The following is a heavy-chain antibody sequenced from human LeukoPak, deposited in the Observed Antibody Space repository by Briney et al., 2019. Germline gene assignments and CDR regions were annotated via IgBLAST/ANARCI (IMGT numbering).Heavy chain of an antibody. V-gene: IGHV1-46*01. CDR1: GYTFTSYY. D-gene: IGHD3-10*01. CDR2: INPSGGST. CDR3: ARTVLLWFGESPNYYYYMDV. J-gene: IGHJ6*03. Sequence: ASVEVSCKASGYTFTSYYMHWVRQAPGQGLEWMGIINPSGGSTSYAQKFQGRVTITRNTSISTAYMELSSLRSEDTAVYYCARTVLLWFGESPNYYYYMDVWGKGTTVTVSS.